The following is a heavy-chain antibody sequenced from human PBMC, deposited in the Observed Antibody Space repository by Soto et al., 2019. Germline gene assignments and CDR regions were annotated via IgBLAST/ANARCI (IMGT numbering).Heavy chain of an antibody. CDR3: ARGGDGDYNY. D-gene: IGHD4-17*01. Sequence: QLQLQASGSGLVKPSQTLSLTCAVSGGSIRRGGYSWSWIRQPPGKGLEWIGYLYHSGSTYYNPSLKSRVTISVDRSKNQFSLKLSSVTAADTAVYYCARGGDGDYNYWGQGTLVTVSS. CDR1: GGSIRRGGYS. V-gene: IGHV4-30-2*01. CDR2: LYHSGST. J-gene: IGHJ4*02.